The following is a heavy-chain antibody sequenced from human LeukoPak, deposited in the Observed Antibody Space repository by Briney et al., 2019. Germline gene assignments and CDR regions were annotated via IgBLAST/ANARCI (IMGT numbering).Heavy chain of an antibody. J-gene: IGHJ5*02. Sequence: SETLSLTCAVYGGSFSGYYWSWIRQPPGKGLEWFGEINHSGSTNYNPSLKSRVTISVDTSKNQFSLKLSSVTAADTAVYYCARGGSNYYGSGSYRRNWFDPWGQGTLVTVSS. CDR3: ARGGSNYYGSGSYRRNWFDP. CDR1: GGSFSGYY. CDR2: INHSGST. D-gene: IGHD3-10*01. V-gene: IGHV4-34*01.